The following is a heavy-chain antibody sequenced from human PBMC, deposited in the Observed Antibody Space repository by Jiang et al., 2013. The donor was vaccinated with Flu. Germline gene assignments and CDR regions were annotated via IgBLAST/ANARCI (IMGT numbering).Heavy chain of an antibody. D-gene: IGHD5-12*01. V-gene: IGHV4-34*01. CDR1: GGSFSGYY. CDR3: ARVRVSAYIVATMPDFDY. CDR2: INHSGST. Sequence: LLKPSETLSLTCAVYGGSFSGYYWSWIRQPPGKGLEWIGEINHSGSTNYNPSLKSRVTISVDTSKNQFSLKLSSVTAADTAVYYCARVRVSAYIVATMPDFDYWGQGTLVTVSS. J-gene: IGHJ4*02.